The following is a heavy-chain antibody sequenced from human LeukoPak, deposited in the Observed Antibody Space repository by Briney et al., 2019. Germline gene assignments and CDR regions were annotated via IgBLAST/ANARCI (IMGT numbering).Heavy chain of an antibody. Sequence: SETLSLTCAVCGGSFSGYYWSWIRQPPGKGLEWIGEINHSGSTNYNPSLKSRVTISVDTSKNQFSLKLSSVTAADTAVYYCARGADTYYYGSGSYYKQRTPFDHWGQGTLVTVSS. CDR1: GGSFSGYY. V-gene: IGHV4-34*01. CDR2: INHSGST. D-gene: IGHD3-10*01. J-gene: IGHJ4*02. CDR3: ARGADTYYYGSGSYYKQRTPFDH.